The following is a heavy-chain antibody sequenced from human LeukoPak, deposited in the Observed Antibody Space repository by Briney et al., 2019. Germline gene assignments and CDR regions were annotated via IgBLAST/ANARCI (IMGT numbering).Heavy chain of an antibody. Sequence: GGSLRLSYAASGFTFDDYAMHWVRQAPGKGLEWVSGISWNSGSIGYADSVKGRFTISRDNAKNSLYLQMNSLRAEDTAVYYCARARSGSFVFDYWGQGTLVTVSS. CDR2: ISWNSGSI. CDR3: ARARSGSFVFDY. D-gene: IGHD1-26*01. J-gene: IGHJ4*02. V-gene: IGHV3-9*01. CDR1: GFTFDDYA.